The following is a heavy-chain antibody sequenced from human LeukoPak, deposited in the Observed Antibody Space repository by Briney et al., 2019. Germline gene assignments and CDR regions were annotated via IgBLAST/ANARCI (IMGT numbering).Heavy chain of an antibody. CDR1: GVSITSYY. Sequence: SETLSLTCNVSGVSITSYYWNWIRQPAGKGLEWIGCVYFSGTTMYNPSLKSRLTMSLDASKNQVSLRLTSVTAADTAVYYCARTPIYNLDWLDPWGQGTLVTVSS. J-gene: IGHJ5*02. CDR2: VYFSGTT. CDR3: ARTPIYNLDWLDP. D-gene: IGHD1-1*01. V-gene: IGHV4-4*07.